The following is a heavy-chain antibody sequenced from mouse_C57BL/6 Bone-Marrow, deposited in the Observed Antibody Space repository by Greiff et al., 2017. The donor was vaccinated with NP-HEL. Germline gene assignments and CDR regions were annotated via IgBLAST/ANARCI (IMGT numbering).Heavy chain of an antibody. CDR2: INPYNGDT. D-gene: IGHD2-10*02. CDR3: ARGYGNYWYFDD. V-gene: IGHV1-37*01. J-gene: IGHJ1*03. Sequence: VQLKESGPELVKPGASVKISCKASGYSFTGSFMNWVKQSHGKSLEWIGRINPYNGDTFSNQKFKGKATLTVDKSSSTAHMEHLSLKTEDFAVYYCARGYGNYWYFDDWGTGTTVTVSS. CDR1: GYSFTGSF.